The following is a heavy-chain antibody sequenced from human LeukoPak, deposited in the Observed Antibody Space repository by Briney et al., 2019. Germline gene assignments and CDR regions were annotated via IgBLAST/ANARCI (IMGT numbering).Heavy chain of an antibody. CDR2: IYPGDSDT. CDR3: ARRGGSSKTFDI. Sequence: GESLKISCKASENSFTTSWIGWVRQMPGKGLEWMGIIYPGDSDTRYSPSFQGQVTISGDKSISTAYLKWSSLKASDTAMYYCARRGGSSKTFDIWGQGTMVTVSS. J-gene: IGHJ3*02. V-gene: IGHV5-51*01. CDR1: ENSFTTSW. D-gene: IGHD3-16*01.